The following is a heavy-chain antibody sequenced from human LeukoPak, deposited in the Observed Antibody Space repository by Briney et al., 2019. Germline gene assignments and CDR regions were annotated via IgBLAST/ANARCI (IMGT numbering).Heavy chain of an antibody. CDR3: ARYRWGSSGLDY. Sequence: PSETLSLTCTVSGGSISSYYWSWIQQPPGKGLEWIGYIYYSGSTNYNPSLKSRVTISVDTSKNQFSLKLSSVTAADTAVYYCARYRWGSSGLDYWGQGTLVTVSS. CDR1: GGSISSYY. V-gene: IGHV4-59*08. D-gene: IGHD6-19*01. CDR2: IYYSGST. J-gene: IGHJ4*02.